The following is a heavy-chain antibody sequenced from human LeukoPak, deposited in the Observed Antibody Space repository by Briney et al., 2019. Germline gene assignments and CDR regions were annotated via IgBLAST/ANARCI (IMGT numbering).Heavy chain of an antibody. D-gene: IGHD6-6*01. CDR1: GGSVSNYY. J-gene: IGHJ4*02. CDR2: VYYTGST. Sequence: MPSETLSLTCSVPGGSVSNYYWSWIRQPPGKGLEWIGYVYYTGSTNYNPSLKSRVTMFEDKSKNQFSLRLYSVTVADTAVYYCARHFAYSSSSYFDYWGQGSLVTVSS. CDR3: ARHFAYSSSSYFDY. V-gene: IGHV4-59*08.